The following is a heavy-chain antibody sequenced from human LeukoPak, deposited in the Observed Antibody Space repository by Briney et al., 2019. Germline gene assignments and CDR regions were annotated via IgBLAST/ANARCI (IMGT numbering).Heavy chain of an antibody. V-gene: IGHV4-59*01. CDR1: GGSISSYY. J-gene: IGHJ6*02. CDR2: IYYSGST. Sequence: SETLSLTCTVSGGSISSYYWSWLRQPPGKGLEWIGYIYYSGSTNYNPSLKSRVTISVDTSKNQFSLKLSSVTAADTAVYYCARDNWNYGSSMDVWGQGTTVTVSS. CDR3: ARDNWNYGSSMDV. D-gene: IGHD1-7*01.